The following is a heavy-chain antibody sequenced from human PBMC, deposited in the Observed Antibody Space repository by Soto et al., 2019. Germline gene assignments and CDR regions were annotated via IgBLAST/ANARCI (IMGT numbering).Heavy chain of an antibody. D-gene: IGHD3-9*01. CDR3: AKAGSYPSISSRYFDWLHPYYYGMDV. CDR2: ISGSGGST. Sequence: PGGSLRLSCAASGFTFSSYAMSWVRQAPGKGLEWVSAISGSGGSTYYADSVKGRFTISRDNSKNTLYLQMNSLRAEDTAVYYCAKAGSYPSISSRYFDWLHPYYYGMDVWGQGTTVTVSS. J-gene: IGHJ6*02. CDR1: GFTFSSYA. V-gene: IGHV3-23*01.